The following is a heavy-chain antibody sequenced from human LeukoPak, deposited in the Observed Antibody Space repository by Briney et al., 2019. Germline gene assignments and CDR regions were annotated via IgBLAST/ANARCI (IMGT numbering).Heavy chain of an antibody. CDR3: AKDIAQGPPPSIDY. CDR1: GFTFSSYA. V-gene: IGHV3-23*01. D-gene: IGHD6-13*01. Sequence: GGSLRLSCAASGFTFSSYAMSWVRQAPGKGLEWVSAISGNGGSTYYADSVKGRFTISRDNSKNTLYLQMNSLRAEDTAVYYCAKDIAQGPPPSIDYWGQGTLVTVSS. CDR2: ISGNGGST. J-gene: IGHJ4*02.